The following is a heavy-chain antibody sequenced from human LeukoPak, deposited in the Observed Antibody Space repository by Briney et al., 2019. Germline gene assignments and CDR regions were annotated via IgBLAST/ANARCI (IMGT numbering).Heavy chain of an antibody. Sequence: PGGSLRLSCAASGFTFSSYAMSWVRQAPGKGLEWVSGISGSGGSTDYADSVKGRFTISRDNSKNTLYLQMNSLRAEDTAVYYCARHVGYSYGYYFDYWAREPWSPSPQ. D-gene: IGHD5-18*01. V-gene: IGHV3-23*01. J-gene: IGHJ4*02. CDR2: ISGSGGST. CDR1: GFTFSSYA. CDR3: ARHVGYSYGYYFDY.